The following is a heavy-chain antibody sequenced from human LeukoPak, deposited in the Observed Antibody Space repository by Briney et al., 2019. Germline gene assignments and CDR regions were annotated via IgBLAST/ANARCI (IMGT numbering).Heavy chain of an antibody. V-gene: IGHV3-23*01. D-gene: IGHD3-10*01. J-gene: IGHJ4*02. CDR3: ARGGVDYYGSGTYYLMYYFDY. CDR1: GFTFSSYA. Sequence: GGSLRLSCAASGFTFSSYAMSRVRQAPGKGLEWASSISGSGGSTYYADSVKGRFTISRDDPHNTLYLQMNSLRAEDTAVYFCARGGVDYYGSGTYYLMYYFDYWGQGALVTVSS. CDR2: ISGSGGST.